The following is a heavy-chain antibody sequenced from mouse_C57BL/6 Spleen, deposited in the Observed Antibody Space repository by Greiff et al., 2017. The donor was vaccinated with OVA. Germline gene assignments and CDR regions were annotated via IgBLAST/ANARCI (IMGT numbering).Heavy chain of an antibody. V-gene: IGHV1-15*01. CDR2: IDPETGGT. J-gene: IGHJ2*01. CDR1: GYTFTDYE. D-gene: IGHD1-1*01. CDR3: TDYYGSYDFDY. Sequence: VQLQQSGAELVRPGASVTLSCTASGYTFTDYEMHWVKQTPVHGLEWIGAIDPETGGTSYNKKFKGKAILTADKSSSTAYMRLRSLTSEDSAVYYCTDYYGSYDFDYGGQGTTLTVSS.